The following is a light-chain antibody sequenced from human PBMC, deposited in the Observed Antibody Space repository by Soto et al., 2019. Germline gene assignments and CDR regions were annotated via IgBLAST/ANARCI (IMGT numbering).Light chain of an antibody. CDR2: EVN. J-gene: IGLJ3*02. Sequence: QSALTQPPSASGSPGQSVTISCTGTSSDIGGYDYVSWYQQHPGKAPKLMIYEVNKRPSGVPDRFSGSKSGNTASLTVSGLQAEDEADYYCSPYAGSNNLVFAGGTKLTVL. CDR1: SSDIGGYDY. V-gene: IGLV2-8*01. CDR3: SPYAGSNNLV.